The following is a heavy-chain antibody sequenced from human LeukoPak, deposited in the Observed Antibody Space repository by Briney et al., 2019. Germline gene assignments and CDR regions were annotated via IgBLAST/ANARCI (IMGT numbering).Heavy chain of an antibody. CDR3: VSQGTTMYYFDY. J-gene: IGHJ4*02. Sequence: PGGSLRLSCAASGLTFSDYYMSWIRQAPGKGLEWIGSIYYSGSTYCNPSLKSRVTISVDTSKNQFSLKLSSETAADTAVYYCVSQGTTMYYFDYWGQGTLVTVSS. V-gene: IGHV4-38-2*01. CDR2: IYYSGST. D-gene: IGHD4-17*01. CDR1: GLTFSDYY.